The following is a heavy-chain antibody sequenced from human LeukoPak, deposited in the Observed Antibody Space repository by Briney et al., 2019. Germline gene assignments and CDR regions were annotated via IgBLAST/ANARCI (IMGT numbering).Heavy chain of an antibody. CDR1: GVPISSYY. J-gene: IGHJ3*02. Sequence: SETLSLPCTVSGVPISSYYWRWLRQPPGRGREGMGYIYYCGSTNYNPSLKSRVTISVDTSKNQFSLKLSSVTAADTAVYYCARQWGYYDSSGGAFDMWDQGTMVTVSA. D-gene: IGHD3-22*01. CDR3: ARQWGYYDSSGGAFDM. V-gene: IGHV4-59*08. CDR2: IYYCGST.